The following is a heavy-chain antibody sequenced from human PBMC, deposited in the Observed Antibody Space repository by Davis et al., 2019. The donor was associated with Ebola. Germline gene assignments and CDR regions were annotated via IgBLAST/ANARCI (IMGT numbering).Heavy chain of an antibody. CDR1: GYTLTKLY. J-gene: IGHJ4*02. V-gene: IGHV1-2*06. CDR2: VNLKSGAT. Sequence: ASVKVSCKVSGYTLTKLYIHWMRQAPGQGLEWLGRVNLKSGATNYAQKFQGRVTMTRDTSISTAYMELSSLRYDDTADYYCARGHNYAHEYWGQGTLVTVSS. D-gene: IGHD4-11*01. CDR3: ARGHNYAHEY.